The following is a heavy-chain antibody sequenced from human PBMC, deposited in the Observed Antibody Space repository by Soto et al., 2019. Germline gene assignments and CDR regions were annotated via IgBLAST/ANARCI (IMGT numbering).Heavy chain of an antibody. V-gene: IGHV1-2*02. CDR3: ARDFQRYCSGGSCYWFDP. CDR1: GYTFTGYY. J-gene: IGHJ5*02. Sequence: GASVKVSCKASGYTFTGYYMHWVRQAPGQGLEWMGWINPNSGGTNYAQKFQGRVTMTRDTSISTAYMELSRLRSDDTAVYYCARDFQRYCSGGSCYWFDPWGQGTLVTVSS. CDR2: INPNSGGT. D-gene: IGHD2-15*01.